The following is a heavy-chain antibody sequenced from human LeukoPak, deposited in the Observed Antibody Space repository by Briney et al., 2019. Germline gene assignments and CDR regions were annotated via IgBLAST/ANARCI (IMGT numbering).Heavy chain of an antibody. D-gene: IGHD2-2*01. Sequence: PGGSLRLSFAASGFTFSDYYMSWIRQAPGKGLEWVANIKQDGSEKYYVDSVKGRFTISRDNAKNSLYLQMNSLRAEDTAVYYCARDRDDLGYCSSTSCPHPFGPWGQGTLVTVSS. J-gene: IGHJ5*02. CDR3: ARDRDDLGYCSSTSCPHPFGP. CDR2: IKQDGSEK. CDR1: GFTFSDYY. V-gene: IGHV3-7*01.